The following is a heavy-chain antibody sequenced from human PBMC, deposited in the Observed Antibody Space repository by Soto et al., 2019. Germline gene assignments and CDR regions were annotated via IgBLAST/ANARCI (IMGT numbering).Heavy chain of an antibody. Sequence: QVQLVESGGGVAQPGGSLRLSCAASGFTFSRYGMHWVRQAPGKGLEWVAVIWTDGSYEYYADSVMGRFTISRDNSKNTLYLQMNSLRAEDTAVYYCARAGHDSSGYYYGGLYYWGPGTLVTVSS. D-gene: IGHD3-22*01. CDR1: GFTFSRYG. V-gene: IGHV3-33*01. J-gene: IGHJ4*02. CDR3: ARAGHDSSGYYYGGLYY. CDR2: IWTDGSYE.